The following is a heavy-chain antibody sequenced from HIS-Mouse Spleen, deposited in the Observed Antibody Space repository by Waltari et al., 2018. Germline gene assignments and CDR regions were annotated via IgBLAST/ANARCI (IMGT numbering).Heavy chain of an antibody. CDR1: GGSISSSSYY. CDR3: ARDPRWNDGIDY. J-gene: IGHJ4*02. Sequence: QLQLQESGPGLVKPSETLSLTCTVSGGSISSSSYYWGWIRQPPGKGLEWIGSIYYSGSTYYNPSLKCRVTISVDTSKNQFSLKLSSVTAADTAVYYCARDPRWNDGIDYWGQGTLVTVSS. CDR2: IYYSGST. V-gene: IGHV4-39*07. D-gene: IGHD1-1*01.